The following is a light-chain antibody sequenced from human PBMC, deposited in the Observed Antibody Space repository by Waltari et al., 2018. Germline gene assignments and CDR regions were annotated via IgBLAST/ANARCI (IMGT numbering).Light chain of an antibody. CDR3: CSYAGTTTYV. CDR1: STHAGRYAL. V-gene: IGLV2-23*02. CDR2: EVF. J-gene: IGLJ1*01. Sequence: QSALTPPASVSGSPGQSISISRIGTSTHAGRYALVSWYTFHPGKAPKVLIYEVFKRPSGVSKRFSASKSGNTASLTISGLQADDEADYYCCSYAGTTTYVFGGGTKVTVL.